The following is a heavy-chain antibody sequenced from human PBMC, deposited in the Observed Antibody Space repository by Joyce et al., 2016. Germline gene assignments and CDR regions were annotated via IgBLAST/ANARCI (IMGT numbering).Heavy chain of an antibody. V-gene: IGHV4-34*01. J-gene: IGHJ4*02. Sequence: QVQLQQWGAGLLKPSETLSLTCAVSGASFSGYYWAWIRQSPGKTLEWIGENNYSGISNYNSYLETRITMSVDTSKKQFSLRLTSVTAADTAIYFCARRGPLYSSAWYVSPRNTYFDIWGPGALVTVSS. CDR3: ARRGPLYSSAWYVSPRNTYFDI. CDR2: NNYSGIS. CDR1: GASFSGYY. D-gene: IGHD6-19*01.